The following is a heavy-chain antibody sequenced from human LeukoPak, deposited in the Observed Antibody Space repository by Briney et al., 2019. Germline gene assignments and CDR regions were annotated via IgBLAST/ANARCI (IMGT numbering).Heavy chain of an antibody. J-gene: IGHJ5*02. CDR1: GYTFTSNY. D-gene: IGHD5-24*01. CDR2: TSPSGGAT. V-gene: IGHV1-46*01. CDR3: PRDNSVRDEAWWFNP. Sequence: ASVKVSCQAFGYTFTSNYMHWVRQAPGQGRKWMEVTSPSGGATTYAHKFQGRVTLTRDMSTSTDYLELSSLTSEDTAVYYCPRDNSVRDEAWWFNPWGQGTLVTVSS.